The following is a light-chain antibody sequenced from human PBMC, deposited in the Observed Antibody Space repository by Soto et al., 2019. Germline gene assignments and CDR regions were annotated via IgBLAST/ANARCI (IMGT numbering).Light chain of an antibody. V-gene: IGKV3-20*01. CDR1: QSVSSSY. CDR3: QQYGSSPFT. CDR2: GAS. Sequence: EIVWTQSPGTLSLSPGERATLSCRASQSVSSSYLAWYQQKPGQAPRLLIYGASRRATGIPDRFSGSGSGTDFTLTISRLEPEDFAVYYCQQYGSSPFTFGPGTKVDIK. J-gene: IGKJ3*01.